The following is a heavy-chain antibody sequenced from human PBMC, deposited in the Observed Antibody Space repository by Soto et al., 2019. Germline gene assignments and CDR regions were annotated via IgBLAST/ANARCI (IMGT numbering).Heavy chain of an antibody. CDR2: IYYSGST. V-gene: IGHV4-59*01. CDR3: TGAYYDISGYSLDP. J-gene: IGHJ5*02. CDR1: GGSISSYY. D-gene: IGHD3-22*01. Sequence: SETLSLTCTVSGGSISSYYWSWIRQPPGKGLEWIGYIYYSGSTNYNPSLKSRVIISVDTAKNQFSLRLSSVTAADTAVYYCTGAYYDISGYSLDPWGQGTSVTVSS.